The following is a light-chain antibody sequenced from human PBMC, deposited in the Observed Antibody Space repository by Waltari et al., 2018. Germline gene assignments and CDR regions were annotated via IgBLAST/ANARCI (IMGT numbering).Light chain of an antibody. Sequence: QSALTQPRSVSGSPGQSVPISCTGTRSDVGSYNYVSWYQQYPGKLPKLMIYDVSKRPSGVPDRFSGSKSGNTASLTISGLQAEDEADYYCCSYAGSYVVFGGGTKLTVL. V-gene: IGLV2-11*01. CDR3: CSYAGSYVV. CDR2: DVS. J-gene: IGLJ2*01. CDR1: RSDVGSYNY.